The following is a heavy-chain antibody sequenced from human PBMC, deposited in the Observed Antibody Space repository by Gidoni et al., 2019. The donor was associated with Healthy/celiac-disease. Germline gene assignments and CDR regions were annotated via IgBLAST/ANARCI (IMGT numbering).Heavy chain of an antibody. V-gene: IGHV4-39*01. Sequence: QLQLQDSGSGLVKPSETLSLTCTVYGGSFSSSSYYWGWIRQPPGKGLEWIGSIYYSGSTYYNPSLKSRVTISVDTSKNQFSLKLSSVTAADTAVYYCASSSQTTAIDYWGQGTLVTVSS. CDR3: ASSSQTTAIDY. CDR2: IYYSGST. D-gene: IGHD4-17*01. CDR1: GGSFSSSSYY. J-gene: IGHJ4*02.